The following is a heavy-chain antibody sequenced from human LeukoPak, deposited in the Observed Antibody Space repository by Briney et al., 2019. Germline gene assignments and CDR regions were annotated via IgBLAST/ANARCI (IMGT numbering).Heavy chain of an antibody. CDR2: IWYDGSNK. J-gene: IGHJ4*02. D-gene: IGHD2-2*01. CDR1: GFNFSSYG. Sequence: EPGRSLRLSCAASGFNFSSYGMHWVRQAPGKGLEWVAVIWYDGSNKYYADSVKGRFTISRDNSKNTLYLQMNSLRAEDTAVYYCAKELRYCSSTSCPNYFDYWGQGTLVTVSS. CDR3: AKELRYCSSTSCPNYFDY. V-gene: IGHV3-33*06.